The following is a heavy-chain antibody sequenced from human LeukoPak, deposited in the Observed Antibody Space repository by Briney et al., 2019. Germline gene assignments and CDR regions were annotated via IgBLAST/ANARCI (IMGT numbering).Heavy chain of an antibody. J-gene: IGHJ6*02. CDR2: MNPNSGNT. Sequence: ASVTVSCKASGYTFTSSDINWVRQATGQGLEWMGWMNPNSGNTDYAQKFQGRVTMTRNTSISTAYMELSSLRSEDTAVYYCARGQKDNGVSSSWYYFGMDVWGQGTTVTVSS. V-gene: IGHV1-8*01. D-gene: IGHD6-13*01. CDR1: GYTFTSSD. CDR3: ARGQKDNGVSSSWYYFGMDV.